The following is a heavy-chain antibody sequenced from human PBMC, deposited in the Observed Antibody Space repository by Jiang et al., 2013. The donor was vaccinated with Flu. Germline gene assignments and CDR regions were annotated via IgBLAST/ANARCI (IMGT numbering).Heavy chain of an antibody. J-gene: IGHJ6*02. D-gene: IGHD2-8*01. CDR1: GYVFTNYW. Sequence: YGAEVKKPGEFLQISCTGSGYVFTNYWIGWVRQMPGKGLEWMGIIFPGDHDTRYSPSFQGQVTISADKFTNTVYLQWRSLRASDSAMYFCARPRNVAGYYYYGLDLWGQGDHGHRLL. V-gene: IGHV5-51*01. CDR3: ARPRNVAGYYYYGLDL. CDR2: IFPGDHDT.